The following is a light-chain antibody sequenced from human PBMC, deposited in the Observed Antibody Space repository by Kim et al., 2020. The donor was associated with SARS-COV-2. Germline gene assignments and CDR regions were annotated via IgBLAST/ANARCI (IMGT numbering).Light chain of an antibody. CDR1: HSVSSY. CDR2: SAY. J-gene: IGKJ2*01. V-gene: IGKV1-39*01. CDR3: QQTYSSQT. Sequence: RSASVGGRVTISGRARHSVSSYLNWYQQKPGESPKLLIYSAYSLQRGVPSRFRGSGSGTDFTLTIASLQTEDFATYFCQQTYSSQTFGQGTKLEI.